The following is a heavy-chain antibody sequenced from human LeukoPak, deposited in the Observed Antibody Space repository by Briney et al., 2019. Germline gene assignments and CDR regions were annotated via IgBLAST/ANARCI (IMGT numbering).Heavy chain of an antibody. CDR2: INPSGGST. CDR1: GYTFTNYY. V-gene: IGHV1-46*01. J-gene: IGHJ6*03. Sequence: ASVKVSCKASGYTFTNYYMHWVRQAPGQGLEWMGVINPSGGSTTYAQKFQGRVTMTGDTSTSTVYMELSSLRSEDTAVYYCARAVLGYCSGGSCYYYYYYMDVWGKGTTVTISS. CDR3: ARAVLGYCSGGSCYYYYYYMDV. D-gene: IGHD2-15*01.